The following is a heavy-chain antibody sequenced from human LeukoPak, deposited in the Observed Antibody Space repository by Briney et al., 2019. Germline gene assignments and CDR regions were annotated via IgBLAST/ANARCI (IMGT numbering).Heavy chain of an antibody. CDR3: ARDPATYYYDSSGYYADAFDI. J-gene: IGHJ3*02. V-gene: IGHV1-18*01. Sequence: ASVKVSCKASGYTFSSYDINWVRQAPGQGLEWMGWISAYNGNTNYAQKLQGRVTMTTDTSTSTAYMELRSLRSDDTAVYYCARDPATYYYDSSGYYADAFDIWGQGTMVTVPS. CDR2: ISAYNGNT. CDR1: GYTFSSYD. D-gene: IGHD3-22*01.